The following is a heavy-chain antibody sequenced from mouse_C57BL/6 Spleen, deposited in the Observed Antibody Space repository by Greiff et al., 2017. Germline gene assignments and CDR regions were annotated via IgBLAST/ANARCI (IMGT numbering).Heavy chain of an antibody. CDR2: IWSGGST. D-gene: IGHD2-4*01. CDR1: GFSLTSYG. Sequence: VQLQQSGPGLVQPSQSLSITCTVSGFSLTSYGVHWVRQSPGTGLEWLGVIWSGGSTDYNAAFISRLSISKDNSKSQVFFKMNSLQADDTAIYYCARNDDYDAWFAYWGQGTLVTVSA. V-gene: IGHV2-2*01. CDR3: ARNDDYDAWFAY. J-gene: IGHJ3*01.